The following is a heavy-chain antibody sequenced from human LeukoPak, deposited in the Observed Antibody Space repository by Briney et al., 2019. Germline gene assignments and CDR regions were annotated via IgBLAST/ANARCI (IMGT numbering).Heavy chain of an antibody. CDR2: IYYGGSA. Sequence: SETLSLTCTVSGDSISNNNHYWGWIRQPPGKGLEWIGSIYYGGSAYYNPSLKSRVTISVDTSKSQFSLKLSSVTAADTAVYSCARHLGSGSYFDYWGQGTLVTVSS. D-gene: IGHD1-26*01. J-gene: IGHJ4*02. CDR3: ARHLGSGSYFDY. CDR1: GDSISNNNHY. V-gene: IGHV4-39*01.